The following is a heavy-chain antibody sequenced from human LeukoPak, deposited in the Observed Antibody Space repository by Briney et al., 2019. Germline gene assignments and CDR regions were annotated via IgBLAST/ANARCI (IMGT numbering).Heavy chain of an antibody. V-gene: IGHV3-74*01. D-gene: IGHD5-12*01. CDR3: AQVATIGFDY. CDR2: INTDGSST. CDR1: GFTFRSNW. Sequence: GGSLRLSCAASGFTFRSNWMHWVRQAPGKGLVWVSRINTDGSSTSYADSVKGRFTISRDNAKNTLYLQMNSLRAEDTAVYYCAQVATIGFDYWGQGTLVTVSS. J-gene: IGHJ4*02.